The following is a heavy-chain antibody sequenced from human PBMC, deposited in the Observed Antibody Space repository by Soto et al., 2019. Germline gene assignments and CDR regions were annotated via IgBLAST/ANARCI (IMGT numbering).Heavy chain of an antibody. J-gene: IGHJ5*02. CDR3: TRDRGTRCSGGSCDALDNWFDP. CDR1: GYTFTGYY. V-gene: IGHV1-2*04. CDR2: INPNSGGT. D-gene: IGHD2-15*01. Sequence: QVQLVQSGAEVKKPGASVKVSCKASGYTFTGYYMHWVRQAPGQGLEWMGWINPNSGGTNYAQKFQGWVTMTRDTSISTAYMELSRLRSDDTAVYYCTRDRGTRCSGGSCDALDNWFDPWGQGTLVTVSS.